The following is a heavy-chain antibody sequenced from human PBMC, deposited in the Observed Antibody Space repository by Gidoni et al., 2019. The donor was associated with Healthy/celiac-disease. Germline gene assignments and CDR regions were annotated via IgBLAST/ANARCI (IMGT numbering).Heavy chain of an antibody. Sequence: TDYAASVKGRFTISRDDSKNTLYLQMNSLKTEDTAVYYCTTDGYSTTFDYWGQGTLVTVSS. D-gene: IGHD5-18*01. CDR3: TTDGYSTTFDY. J-gene: IGHJ4*02. V-gene: IGHV3-15*01. CDR2: T.